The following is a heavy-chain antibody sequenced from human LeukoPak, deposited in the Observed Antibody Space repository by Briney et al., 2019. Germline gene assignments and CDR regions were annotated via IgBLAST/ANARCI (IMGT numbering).Heavy chain of an antibody. D-gene: IGHD3-3*01. CDR1: GYTFTIHA. Sequence: ASVKVSCKASGYTFTIHAMNWVRQAPGQGLEWMGWINTNTGNPTYAQGFQGRFVFSLDTSVNTAYLQISSLKAEDSAVYYCARWPSFGVLDDWGRGTLVTVSS. CDR3: ARWPSFGVLDD. J-gene: IGHJ4*02. V-gene: IGHV7-4-1*02. CDR2: INTNTGNP.